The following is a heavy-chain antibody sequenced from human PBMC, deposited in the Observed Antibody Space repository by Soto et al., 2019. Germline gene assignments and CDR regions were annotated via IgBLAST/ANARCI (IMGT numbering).Heavy chain of an antibody. CDR2: INPSGGST. CDR3: AKDRRLDHYYDRSGYYDY. J-gene: IGHJ4*02. Sequence: GASVKVSCKASGYTFTSYYMHWVRQAPGQGLEWMGIINPSGGSTSYAQKFQGRVTMTRDTSTSTVYMELGSLRSEDTAVYYCAKDRRLDHYYDRSGYYDYWGQGTLVTVSS. D-gene: IGHD3-22*01. CDR1: GYTFTSYY. V-gene: IGHV1-46*01.